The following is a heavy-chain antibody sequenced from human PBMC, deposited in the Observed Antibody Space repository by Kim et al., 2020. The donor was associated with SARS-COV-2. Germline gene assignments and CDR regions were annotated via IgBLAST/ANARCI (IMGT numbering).Heavy chain of an antibody. CDR1: GGSISSYY. CDR2: IYYSGST. D-gene: IGHD3-10*01. V-gene: IGHV4-59*01. J-gene: IGHJ6*01. CDR3: ARDLTMVRGVKAYYYGMDV. Sequence: SETLSLTCTVSGGSISSYYWSWIRQPPGKGLEWIGYIYYSGSTNYNPSLKSRVTISVDTSKNQFSLKLSSVTAADTAVYYCARDLTMVRGVKAYYYGMDV.